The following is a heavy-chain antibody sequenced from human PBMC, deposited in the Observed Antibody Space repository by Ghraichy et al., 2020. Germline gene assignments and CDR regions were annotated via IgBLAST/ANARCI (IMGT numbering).Heavy chain of an antibody. J-gene: IGHJ6*02. CDR2: IYHSGST. Sequence: ESLNISCAVSGVSISSSNWWSWVRQPPGKGLEWIGEIYHSGSTNYNPSLKSRVTISVDKAKNQFSLKLSSVTAADTAVYYCARDDYYYYGMDFCGQGTTVTVSS. V-gene: IGHV4-4*02. CDR3: ARDDYYYYGMDF. CDR1: GVSISSSNW.